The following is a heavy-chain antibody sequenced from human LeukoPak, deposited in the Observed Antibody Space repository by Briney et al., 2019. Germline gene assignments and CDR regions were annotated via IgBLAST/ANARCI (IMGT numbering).Heavy chain of an antibody. Sequence: GASVKVSCKGSGGTFSSYAISWVRQAPGQGLEWMGGIIPIFGTANYAQKFQGRVTITADESTSTAYMELSSLRSEDTAVYYCARDHRGLDYGGNSDHYYFDYWGQGTLVTVSS. J-gene: IGHJ4*02. V-gene: IGHV1-69*13. CDR1: GGTFSSYA. D-gene: IGHD4-23*01. CDR2: IIPIFGTA. CDR3: ARDHRGLDYGGNSDHYYFDY.